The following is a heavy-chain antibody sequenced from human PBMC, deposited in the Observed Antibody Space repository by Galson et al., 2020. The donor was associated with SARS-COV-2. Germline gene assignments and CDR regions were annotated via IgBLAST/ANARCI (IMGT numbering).Heavy chain of an antibody. CDR3: AKGSDITIFGRVND. D-gene: IGHD3-3*01. Sequence: GGSLRLSCAASGFTFSSHAMFWVRQAPGKGLESVSALSGSGSRTYYADSVKGRFTISRDSSKKTLNLQMDSLRVEDTAVYYCAKGSDITIFGRVNDWGQGTLITVSS. J-gene: IGHJ4*02. V-gene: IGHV3-23*01. CDR2: LSGSGSRT. CDR1: GFTFSSHA.